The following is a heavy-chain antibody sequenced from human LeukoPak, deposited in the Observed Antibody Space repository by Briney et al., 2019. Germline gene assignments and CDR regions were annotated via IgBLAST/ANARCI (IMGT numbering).Heavy chain of an antibody. Sequence: GGSLRLSCAASGFTFTSYRMDWVRQAPGKGLEWVSSISSSSTYIYYADSVKGRFTISRDNARNSLYLQMNSLRAEDTAVYYCARASTYYYGSGSYYNGYYFDYWGQGTLVTVSS. CDR3: ARASTYYYGSGSYYNGYYFDY. CDR2: ISSSSTYI. V-gene: IGHV3-21*04. D-gene: IGHD3-10*01. CDR1: GFTFTSYR. J-gene: IGHJ4*02.